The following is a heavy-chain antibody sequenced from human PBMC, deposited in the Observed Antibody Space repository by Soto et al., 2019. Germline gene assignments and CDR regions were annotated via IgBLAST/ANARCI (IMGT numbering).Heavy chain of an antibody. V-gene: IGHV1-2*02. CDR3: ARVDGGSYSRPFDY. J-gene: IGHJ4*02. CDR2: INPNSGGT. D-gene: IGHD1-26*01. Sequence: ASVKVSFKASGYTFTGYYMHWVRQAPGQGLEWMGWINPNSGGTNYAQKFQGRVTMTRDTSISTAYMELSRLRSDDTAVYYCARVDGGSYSRPFDYWGQGTLVTVSS. CDR1: GYTFTGYY.